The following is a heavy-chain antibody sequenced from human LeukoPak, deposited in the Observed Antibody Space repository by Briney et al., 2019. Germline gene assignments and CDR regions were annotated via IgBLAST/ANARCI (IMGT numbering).Heavy chain of an antibody. V-gene: IGHV4-39*01. J-gene: IGHJ6*02. CDR3: ARMNELWFGELPRGHGMDV. Sequence: SETLSLTCTVSGGSISSSSYYWGWIRQPPGKGLEWIGSIYYSGSTYYNPSLKSRVTISVDTSKNQFSLKLSSVTAADTAVYYCARMNELWFGELPRGHGMDVWGQGTTVTVSS. D-gene: IGHD3-10*01. CDR2: IYYSGST. CDR1: GGSISSSSYY.